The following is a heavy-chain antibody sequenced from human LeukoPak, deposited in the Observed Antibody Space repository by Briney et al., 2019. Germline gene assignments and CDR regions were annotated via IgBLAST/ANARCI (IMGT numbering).Heavy chain of an antibody. J-gene: IGHJ4*02. CDR2: IWYDGSNK. Sequence: PGGSLRLSCAASGFTFSSYSMNWVRQAPGKGLEWVAVIWYDGSNKYYADSVKGRFTISRDNSKNTLYLQMNSLRAEDTAVYYCARDRVYLLDYWGQGTLVTVSS. V-gene: IGHV3-33*08. D-gene: IGHD2-8*01. CDR1: GFTFSSYS. CDR3: ARDRVYLLDY.